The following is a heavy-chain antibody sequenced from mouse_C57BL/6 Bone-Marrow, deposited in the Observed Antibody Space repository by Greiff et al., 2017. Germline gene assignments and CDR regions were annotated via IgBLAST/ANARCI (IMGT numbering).Heavy chain of an antibody. CDR3: TTPQTEGY. CDR2: IDPENGDT. J-gene: IGHJ2*01. Sequence: EVQLQQSGAELVRPGASVKLSCTASGFNIKDDYMHWVKQRPEQGLEWIGWIDPENGDTEYASKFQGKATITADTSSNTAYLQLSSLTSEDTAVYYCTTPQTEGYWGQGTTLTVSS. V-gene: IGHV14-4*01. CDR1: GFNIKDDY.